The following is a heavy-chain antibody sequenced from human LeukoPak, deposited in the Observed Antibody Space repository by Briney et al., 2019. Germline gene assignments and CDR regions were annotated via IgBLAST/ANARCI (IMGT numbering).Heavy chain of an antibody. J-gene: IGHJ6*03. D-gene: IGHD4-23*01. V-gene: IGHV4-59*01. CDR2: IYYSGST. CDR3: ASRRTATLLTSEIGYYYYYMDV. Sequence: SETLSLTCTVSGGSISSYYWSWIRQPPGKGLEWMGYIYYSGSTNYNPSLKSRVTISVDTSKNQFSLKLSSVTAADTAVYYCASRRTATLLTSEIGYYYYYMDVWGKGATVTVSS. CDR1: GGSISSYY.